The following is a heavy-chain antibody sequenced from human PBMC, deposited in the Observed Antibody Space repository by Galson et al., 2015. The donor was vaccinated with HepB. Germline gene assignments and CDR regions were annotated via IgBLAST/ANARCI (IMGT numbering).Heavy chain of an antibody. V-gene: IGHV3-73*01. CDR2: IRNSANNYAP. CDR1: GFTFSGSG. Sequence: SLRLSCAASGFTFSGSGIHWVRLASGNGLEWVVRIRNSANNYAPAYAATVSGRSTVSRDDSKNTAYLQMNSLKTEDTAVYYCTRPGYGSSWFLDYSHGMDIWGQGTTVIVS. CDR3: TRPGYGSSWFLDYSHGMDI. J-gene: IGHJ6*02. D-gene: IGHD6-13*01.